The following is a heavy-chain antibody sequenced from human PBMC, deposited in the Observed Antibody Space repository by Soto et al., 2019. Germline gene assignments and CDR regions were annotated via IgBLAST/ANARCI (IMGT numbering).Heavy chain of an antibody. J-gene: IGHJ4*02. V-gene: IGHV1-18*01. CDR3: ARDFYPLAYYFDY. CDR1: GYRFTNHG. CDR2: ISGNDGKT. Sequence: ASVKVSCMASGYRFTNHGISWVRQAPGQGLEWMGWISGNDGKTKYARKFQGRVTMTTDTSTSTAYMEMNSLRHDDTAVYYCARDFYPLAYYFDYWGQGTLVTVSS.